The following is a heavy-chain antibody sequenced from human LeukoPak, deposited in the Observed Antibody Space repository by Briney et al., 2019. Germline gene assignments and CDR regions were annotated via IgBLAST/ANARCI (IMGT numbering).Heavy chain of an antibody. CDR1: GFTFNSSN. V-gene: IGHV3-48*01. Sequence: PGGSLRLSCAASGFTFNSSNMNWVRQAPGKGLEWVSYISGSSDTIYYAGSVKGRFTISRDNAKNSLYLQMNSLRAEDTAVYYCARANNWVHWFDPWGQGTLVTVSS. CDR2: ISGSSDTI. J-gene: IGHJ5*02. D-gene: IGHD1-20*01. CDR3: ARANNWVHWFDP.